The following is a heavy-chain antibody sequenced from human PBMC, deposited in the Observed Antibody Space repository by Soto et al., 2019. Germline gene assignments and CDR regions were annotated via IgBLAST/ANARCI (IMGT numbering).Heavy chain of an antibody. Sequence: QVQLVQSGAEVKKPGSSVKVSCKASGGTFSSYAISWVRQAPGQGLEWMGGIIPISGTANYAQKFQGRVTSTADESTSTAYMALSSLRSEDTAVYYWARSQGSSTSLEIYYYYYYGMDVWGQGTTVTVS. V-gene: IGHV1-69*01. CDR1: GGTFSSYA. J-gene: IGHJ6*02. CDR2: IIPISGTA. CDR3: ARSQGSSTSLEIYYYYYYGMDV. D-gene: IGHD2-2*01.